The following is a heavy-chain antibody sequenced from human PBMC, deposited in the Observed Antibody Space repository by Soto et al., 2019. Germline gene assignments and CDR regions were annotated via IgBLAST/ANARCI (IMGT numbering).Heavy chain of an antibody. CDR3: PRDPLLWFGESSGFDP. Sequence: PSETLSLTCAVYGGSFSGYYWSWSRQPPEKGLEWIGEINHSGSTNYNPSLKSRVTISVDTSKNQFSLKLSAVTAAETALYYCPRDPLLWFGESSGFDPWGQGTLVTSSS. J-gene: IGHJ5*02. V-gene: IGHV4-34*01. D-gene: IGHD3-10*01. CDR1: GGSFSGYY. CDR2: INHSGST.